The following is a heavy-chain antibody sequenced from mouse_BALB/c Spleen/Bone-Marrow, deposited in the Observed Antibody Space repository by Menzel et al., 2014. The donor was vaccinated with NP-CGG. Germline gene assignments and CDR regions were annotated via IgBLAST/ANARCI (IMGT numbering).Heavy chain of an antibody. D-gene: IGHD1-2*01. CDR3: ARDHYYGYFDY. CDR2: IWGDGST. V-gene: IGHV2-6-7*01. Sequence: QVQLQQSGPGLVAPSQSLSITCTVSGFSLTGYGVNWVRQPPEKGLEWLGMIWGDGSTDYNSALEPRLSISKDNSKSQVFLKMNSLQTDDTARYYCARDHYYGYFDYWGQGTTLTVSS. J-gene: IGHJ2*01. CDR1: GFSLTGYG.